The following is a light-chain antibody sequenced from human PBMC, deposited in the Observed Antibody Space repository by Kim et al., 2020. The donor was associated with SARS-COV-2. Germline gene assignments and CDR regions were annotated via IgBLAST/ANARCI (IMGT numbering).Light chain of an antibody. CDR1: QDISTW. J-gene: IGKJ5*01. Sequence: DIQMTQSPSSLSASLGDRVTITCLASQDISTWVAWFQQKPGKAPQCLIYASSTLQSGVPSRFSGSGSGTHFTLTISSLQPGDFATYYCLQYNDYPITFGQGTRLEIK. CDR3: LQYNDYPIT. V-gene: IGKV1D-16*01. CDR2: ASS.